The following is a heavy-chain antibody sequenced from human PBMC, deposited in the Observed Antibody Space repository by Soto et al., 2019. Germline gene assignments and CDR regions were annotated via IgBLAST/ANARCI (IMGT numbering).Heavy chain of an antibody. D-gene: IGHD1-26*01. Sequence: EVQLVESGGGLVQPGRSLRLSCTASGFTFGDYAMSWFRQAPGKGLEWVGFIRSKAYGGTTEYAASVKGRFTISRDDSKSIAYLQMNSLKTEDTAVYYCTREPNSGSSRYYYYGMDVWGQGTTVTVSS. CDR2: IRSKAYGGTT. CDR1: GFTFGDYA. CDR3: TREPNSGSSRYYYYGMDV. J-gene: IGHJ6*02. V-gene: IGHV3-49*03.